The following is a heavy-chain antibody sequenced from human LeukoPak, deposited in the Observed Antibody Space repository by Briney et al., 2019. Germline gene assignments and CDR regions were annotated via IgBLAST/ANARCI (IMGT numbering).Heavy chain of an antibody. CDR2: IYSDGST. V-gene: IGHV3-53*01. CDR3: ARSPVVAATSAPNWFDP. D-gene: IGHD2-15*01. J-gene: IGHJ5*02. Sequence: PGGSLRLSCAASGFTVSSNYMSWVRQAPGKGLEWVSVIYSDGSTYYADSVKGRFTISRDNSKNTLYLQMNSLRAEDTAVYYCARSPVVAATSAPNWFDPWGQGTLVTVSS. CDR1: GFTVSSNY.